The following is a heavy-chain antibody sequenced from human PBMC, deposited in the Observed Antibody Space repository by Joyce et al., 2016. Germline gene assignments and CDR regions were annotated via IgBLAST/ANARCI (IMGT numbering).Heavy chain of an antibody. CDR1: GDFVSSGSYF. D-gene: IGHD1-26*01. J-gene: IGHJ4*02. Sequence: QVQLRESGPGLVKPSETLSLTCTVSGDFVSSGSYFWSLIRQPPRNTLEWLGYISYPGNTNFNPSFKSRLTISIDTSKSQFSLKLGSVTAADTAVYFCARWHSYPSGVFDFWGPGSLVSVSS. CDR2: ISYPGNT. V-gene: IGHV4-61*01. CDR3: ARWHSYPSGVFDF.